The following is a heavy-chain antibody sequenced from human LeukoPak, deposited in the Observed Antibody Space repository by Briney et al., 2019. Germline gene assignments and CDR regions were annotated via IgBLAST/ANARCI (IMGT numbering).Heavy chain of an antibody. J-gene: IGHJ1*01. CDR1: GFTFSSYG. Sequence: GRSLRLSCAASGFTFSSYGMHWVRQAPGKGLEWVAVISYDGSNKYYADSVKGRFTISRDNSKNTLYLQMNSLRAEDTAVYYCAKDRGTKYSSSWSRRPAYFQHWGQGTLVTVSS. D-gene: IGHD6-13*01. V-gene: IGHV3-30*18. CDR2: ISYDGSNK. CDR3: AKDRGTKYSSSWSRRPAYFQH.